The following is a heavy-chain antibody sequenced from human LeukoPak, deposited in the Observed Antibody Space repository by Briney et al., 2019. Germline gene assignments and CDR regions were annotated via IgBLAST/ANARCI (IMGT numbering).Heavy chain of an antibody. J-gene: IGHJ5*02. CDR3: ARQYDSYFYYYLDL. V-gene: IGHV4-38-2*01. CDR2: LYHPDST. D-gene: IGHD5/OR15-5a*01. Sequence: PSETLSLTCGVSGYPINNAYYWVWIRQPPGKGLEWIGSLYHPDSTYYNPSLKSRVTMSVDTSRNQFSLRLSFVTAADTAVYYCARQYDSYFYYYLDLWGQGTLVTASS. CDR1: GYPINNAYY.